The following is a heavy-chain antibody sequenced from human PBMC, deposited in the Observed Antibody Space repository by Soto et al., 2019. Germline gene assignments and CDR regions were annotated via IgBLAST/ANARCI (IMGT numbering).Heavy chain of an antibody. V-gene: IGHV3-15*07. CDR3: SADLPDWGAYAFDY. CDR2: VKSKVDGETI. D-gene: IGHD3-16*01. CDR1: GFTFNGAW. J-gene: IGHJ4*02. Sequence: EVQLVESGGGLVEPGGSLRLSCAASGFTFNGAWMNWVRQGPGKGLEWVGRVKSKVDGETIDYAAPVKGRFTISRADSRNMVYLQMNSLSTEDTAMYYCSADLPDWGAYAFDYWGQGALVTVSS.